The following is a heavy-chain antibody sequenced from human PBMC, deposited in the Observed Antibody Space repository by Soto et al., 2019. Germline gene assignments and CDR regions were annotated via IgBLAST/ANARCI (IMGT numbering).Heavy chain of an antibody. CDR2: IYHSAST. CDR3: ARERYCSGGSCYDVPWFDP. Sequence: PWETLALTCAVSDRSISGGVYSWSWVRQPPGKGLEWIGYIYHSASTYYNPSLKSRVTISVDRSKNQFSLKLSSVTAADTAVYYCARERYCSGGSCYDVPWFDPWGQGTLVTVSS. D-gene: IGHD2-15*01. V-gene: IGHV4-30-2*01. CDR1: DRSISGGVYS. J-gene: IGHJ5*02.